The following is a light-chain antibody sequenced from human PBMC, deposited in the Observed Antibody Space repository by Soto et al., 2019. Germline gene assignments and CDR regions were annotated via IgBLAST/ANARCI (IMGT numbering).Light chain of an antibody. Sequence: DIVMTQSPDSLAVSLGERATINCKSSQSVLYSSNNKNYLAWYQQKAGQPPKLLIYWASTRESGVPDRFSGSGSGTDFTLTISNLQAEDVAVYYCQQHHSTPLTFGQGTRLEIK. CDR3: QQHHSTPLT. V-gene: IGKV4-1*01. CDR1: QSVLYSSNNKNY. CDR2: WAS. J-gene: IGKJ5*01.